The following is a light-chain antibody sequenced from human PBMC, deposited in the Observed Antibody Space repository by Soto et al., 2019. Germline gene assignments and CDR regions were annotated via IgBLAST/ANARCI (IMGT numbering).Light chain of an antibody. J-gene: IGLJ3*02. CDR3: CSYAGSRTWV. V-gene: IGLV2-23*01. CDR1: SSDVGSYNL. CDR2: EGS. Sequence: QSALTQPASVSGSPGQSITISCTGTSSDVGSYNLVSWYQQHPGKAPKLMIYEGSKRPSGVSNRFSGSKSGNTASLTISGLQAEDEADYYCCSYAGSRTWVFGRGTKLTVL.